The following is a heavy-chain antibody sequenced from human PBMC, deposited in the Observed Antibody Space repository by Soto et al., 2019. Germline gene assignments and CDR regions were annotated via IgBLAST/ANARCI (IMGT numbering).Heavy chain of an antibody. CDR3: ARDRRLYYSDAFDI. D-gene: IGHD1-26*01. Sequence: QVQLVESGGGVVQPGRSLRLSCAASGFTFSIYGMHWVRHAPGKGLEWVAMISFDGSEKYYTDSVKGRFHTSRDSSKTTMYLQMDSLRVEDTAVYYCARDRRLYYSDAFDIWGQGTTVTVSS. V-gene: IGHV3-30*03. CDR2: ISFDGSEK. CDR1: GFTFSIYG. J-gene: IGHJ3*02.